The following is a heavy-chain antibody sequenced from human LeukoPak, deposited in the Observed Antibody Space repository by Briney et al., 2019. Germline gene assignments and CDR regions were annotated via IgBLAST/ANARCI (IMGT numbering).Heavy chain of an antibody. Sequence: ASVKVSCKASGYTFTSYDINWVRQATGQGLERMGWMNPNSGNTGYAQKFQGRVTMTRNTSISTAYMELSSLRSEDTAVYYCARGLDYYDFWSGYYTGDYWGQGTLVTVSS. CDR3: ARGLDYYDFWSGYYTGDY. D-gene: IGHD3-3*01. V-gene: IGHV1-8*01. J-gene: IGHJ4*02. CDR1: GYTFTSYD. CDR2: MNPNSGNT.